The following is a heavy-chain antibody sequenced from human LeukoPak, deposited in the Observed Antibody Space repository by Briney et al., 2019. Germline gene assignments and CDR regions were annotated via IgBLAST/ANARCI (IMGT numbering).Heavy chain of an antibody. D-gene: IGHD3-22*01. J-gene: IGHJ2*01. CDR2: FSWNSGTI. V-gene: IGHV3-9*01. CDR3: ARAPNSSDYSAGYWYFDL. CDR1: GFTFDDYA. Sequence: PGGALRLSCAASGFTFDDYAMHWVRQAPGEGLEWGSGFSWNSGTIGYADSVKGRFTISRDNSKNTLSLQMNSLRAEDTAVYYCARAPNSSDYSAGYWYFDLWGRGTLVTVSS.